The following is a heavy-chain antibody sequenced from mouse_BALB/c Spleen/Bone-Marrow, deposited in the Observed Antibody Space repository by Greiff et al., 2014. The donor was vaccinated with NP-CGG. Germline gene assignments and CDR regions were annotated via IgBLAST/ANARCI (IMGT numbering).Heavy chain of an antibody. CDR3: SREGGY. Sequence: QVQLKESGAELARPGASVKLSCKASGYTFTSCWMQWVKQRPGQGLEWIGAIYPGDGDTRYTQKFKGKATLTADTSSSTAYMQLSSLASEDSAVYYCSREGGYWGQGTTLTVSS. J-gene: IGHJ2*01. V-gene: IGHV1-87*01. CDR2: IYPGDGDT. CDR1: GYTFTSCW.